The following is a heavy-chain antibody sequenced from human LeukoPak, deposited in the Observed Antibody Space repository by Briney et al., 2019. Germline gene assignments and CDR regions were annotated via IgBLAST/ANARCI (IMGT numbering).Heavy chain of an antibody. V-gene: IGHV3-30*02. CDR3: ATSYDPPWFDP. D-gene: IGHD5-18*01. Sequence: GGSLRLSCAASGFTFSSYGMHWVRQAPGKGLEWVAYIQYDGSNEQYADSVKGRFSISRDSSKNILYLQMNSLRSEDTAVYYCATSYDPPWFDPWGQGTLVTVSS. J-gene: IGHJ5*02. CDR2: IQYDGSNE. CDR1: GFTFSSYG.